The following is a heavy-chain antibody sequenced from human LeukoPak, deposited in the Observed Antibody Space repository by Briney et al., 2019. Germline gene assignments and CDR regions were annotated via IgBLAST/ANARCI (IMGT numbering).Heavy chain of an antibody. V-gene: IGHV3-21*01. Sequence: GGSLRLSCAASGFTFSSYSMNWVRQAPGKGLEWVSSISSSSSYIYYADSAKGRFTISRDNAQNSLYLQMELWKAWGPAVYYCARDRPAVSGDFDYWGQGTLVTVSS. CDR1: GFTFSSYS. CDR2: ISSSSSYI. J-gene: IGHJ4*02. CDR3: ARDRPAVSGDFDY. D-gene: IGHD6-19*01.